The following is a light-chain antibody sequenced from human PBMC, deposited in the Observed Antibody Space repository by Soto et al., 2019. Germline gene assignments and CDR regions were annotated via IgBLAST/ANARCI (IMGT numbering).Light chain of an antibody. V-gene: IGLV2-14*01. CDR2: EVT. Sequence: QSALTQPASVSGSPGQSVTIPCTGTNSDLGNYKYVSWYQQYPGKPPQLLIYEVTNRPLGVSNRFSGSKSGNTASLTISGLQAGDEADYYCSSYTTTITVFGGGTKVTGL. J-gene: IGLJ3*02. CDR3: SSYTTTITV. CDR1: NSDLGNYKY.